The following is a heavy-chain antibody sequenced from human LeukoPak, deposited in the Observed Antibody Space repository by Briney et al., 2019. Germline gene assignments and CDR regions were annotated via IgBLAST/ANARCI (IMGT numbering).Heavy chain of an antibody. J-gene: IGHJ1*01. V-gene: IGHV3-23*01. CDR1: GFTFSSYA. CDR2: ISGSGGST. CDR3: ARADFCNSTSCYTAEYFQH. Sequence: GGSLRLSCAASGFTFSSYAMSWVRQAPGKGLEWVSAISGSGGSTYYADSVKGRFTISRDNSKNTLYLQMNSLRADDTAVYYCARADFCNSTSCYTAEYFQHWGPGTLVTVSS. D-gene: IGHD2-2*02.